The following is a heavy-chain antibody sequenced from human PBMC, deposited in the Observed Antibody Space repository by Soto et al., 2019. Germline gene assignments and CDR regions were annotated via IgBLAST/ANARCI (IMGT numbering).Heavy chain of an antibody. D-gene: IGHD3-3*01. J-gene: IGHJ4*02. V-gene: IGHV4-38-2*01. CDR1: GYAIRNGNY. CDR3: TRVFGFWSGFSDS. CDR2: MFPNGST. Sequence: PSETLSLTCDVSGYAIRNGNYCGCIRQSPGKGLEWIGSMFPNGSTYYKSSLKSRITISVDTSKNQFSLKLTSVTAADTAVYYCTRVFGFWSGFSDSWGQGILVTVSS.